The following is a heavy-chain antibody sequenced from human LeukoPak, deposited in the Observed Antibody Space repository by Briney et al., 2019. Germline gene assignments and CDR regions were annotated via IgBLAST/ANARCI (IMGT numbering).Heavy chain of an antibody. Sequence: PGGSLRLSCAASGFTFSSYEMNWVRQAPGKGLEWVSYISSSGSTIYYADSVKGRFTISRDNSKNTLYLQMNSLRAEDTAVYYCAIGLECSGGSCYSRPFDYWGQGTLVTVSS. CDR3: AIGLECSGGSCYSRPFDY. V-gene: IGHV3-48*03. J-gene: IGHJ4*02. CDR1: GFTFSSYE. CDR2: ISSSGSTI. D-gene: IGHD2-15*01.